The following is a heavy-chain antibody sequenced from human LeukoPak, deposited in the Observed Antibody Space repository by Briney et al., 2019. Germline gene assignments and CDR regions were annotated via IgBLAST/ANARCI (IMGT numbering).Heavy chain of an antibody. J-gene: IGHJ4*02. CDR3: VRDFHVRLYDTGGYSY. CDR1: GFTFSSYS. CDR2: ISSSSSYI. V-gene: IGHV3-21*01. D-gene: IGHD3-22*01. Sequence: GGSLRLSCAASGFTFSSYSMNWVRQAPGKGLEWVSSISSSSSYIYYADSVKGRLTISRDNDKNSLYLQMNRLRDEDAGVNYCVRDFHVRLYDTGGYSYWGQGTLVTVSS.